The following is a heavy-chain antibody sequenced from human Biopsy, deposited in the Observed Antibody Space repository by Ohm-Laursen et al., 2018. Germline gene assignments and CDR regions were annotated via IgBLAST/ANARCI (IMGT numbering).Heavy chain of an antibody. Sequence: SVTVSCKPSGYTFAGYYLHWVRQAPGHGLEWMGWINPNSGNANYAQRFQGRLTVTRDTSISTAYMELTSLTFDDTAIYYCARVPAYPSIDGYYGLDLWGQGTTVIVSS. CDR1: GYTFAGYY. V-gene: IGHV1-2*02. D-gene: IGHD3-9*01. CDR2: INPNSGNA. J-gene: IGHJ6*02. CDR3: ARVPAYPSIDGYYGLDL.